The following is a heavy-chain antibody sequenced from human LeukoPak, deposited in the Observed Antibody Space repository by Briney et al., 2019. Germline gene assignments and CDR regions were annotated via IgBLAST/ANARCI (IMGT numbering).Heavy chain of an antibody. CDR2: IYCSGST. J-gene: IGHJ5*02. V-gene: IGHV4-59*08. CDR3: ARHHIAAALNWFDP. CDR1: GGSISSYY. Sequence: SETLSLTCTVSGGSISSYYWSWIRQPPGRGLEWIGYIYCSGSTNYNPSLKSRVTISVDTSKNQFSLKLSSVPAADTAVYYCARHHIAAALNWFDPWGQGTLVTVSS. D-gene: IGHD6-13*01.